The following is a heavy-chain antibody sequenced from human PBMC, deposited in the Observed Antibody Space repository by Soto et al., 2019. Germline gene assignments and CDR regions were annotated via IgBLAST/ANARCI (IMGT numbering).Heavy chain of an antibody. CDR1: GGTFSTYT. CDR2: IIPLFGTT. CDR3: ARRLDDRADDDFDV. J-gene: IGHJ3*01. D-gene: IGHD6-25*01. V-gene: IGHV1-69*18. Sequence: QVHLVQSGAEVRKPGSSVKVSCKTSGGTFSTYTIYWVRQAPGQGLEWMGRIIPLFGTTKYAQNFQERVTITAEESTSTPYMELSSLRAEDTAVYYCARRLDDRADDDFDVWGEGTAVTVSA.